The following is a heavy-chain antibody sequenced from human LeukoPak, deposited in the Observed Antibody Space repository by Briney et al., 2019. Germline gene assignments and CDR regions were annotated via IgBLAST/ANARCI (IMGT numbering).Heavy chain of an antibody. CDR1: GGTFSSYA. V-gene: IGHV1-69*05. J-gene: IGHJ6*03. CDR2: IIPIFGTA. Sequence: SVKVSCKASGGTFSSYAISWVRQAPGQGLEWMGGIIPIFGTANYAQKFQGRVTITTDESTSTAYMELSSLRSEDTAVYYCARGGTTDNYYYYYMDVWGKGTTVTVSS. D-gene: IGHD4-11*01. CDR3: ARGGTTDNYYYYYMDV.